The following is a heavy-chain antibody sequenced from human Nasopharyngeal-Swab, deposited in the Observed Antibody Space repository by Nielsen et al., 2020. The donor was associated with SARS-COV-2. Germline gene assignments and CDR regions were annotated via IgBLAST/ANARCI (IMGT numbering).Heavy chain of an antibody. D-gene: IGHD3-3*01. V-gene: IGHV1-69*01. J-gene: IGHJ4*02. Sequence: WVRQAPGQGLEWMGGIIPIFGTANYAQKFQGRVTITADESTSTAYMELSSLRSEDTAVYYCARDQRVLRFLEWLPHCWGQGTLVTVSS. CDR2: IIPIFGTA. CDR3: ARDQRVLRFLEWLPHC.